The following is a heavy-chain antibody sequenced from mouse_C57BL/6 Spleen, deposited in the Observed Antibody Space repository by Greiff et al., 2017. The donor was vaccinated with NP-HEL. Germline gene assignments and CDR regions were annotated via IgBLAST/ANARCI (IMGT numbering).Heavy chain of an antibody. V-gene: IGHV1-82*01. D-gene: IGHD1-1*01. CDR2: IYPGDGDT. J-gene: IGHJ3*01. CDR1: GYAFSSSW. CDR3: ANYYGSSPWFAY. Sequence: LEESGPELVKPGASVKISCKASGYAFSSSWMNWVKQRPGKGLEWIGRIYPGDGDTNYNGKFKGKATLTADKSSSTAYMQLSSLTSEDSAVYFWANYYGSSPWFAYWGQGTLVTVSA.